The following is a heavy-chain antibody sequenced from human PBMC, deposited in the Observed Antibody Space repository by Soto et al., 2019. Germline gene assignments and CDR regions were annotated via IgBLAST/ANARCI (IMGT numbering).Heavy chain of an antibody. CDR1: GITFSNFE. J-gene: IGHJ4*02. CDR3: VRDNSHIFVTPFDL. CDR2: ISCGGTTK. D-gene: IGHD2-21*01. V-gene: IGHV3-48*03. Sequence: GGSLRPSCAASGITFSNFEMNWGRQVPGKGREWLSYISCGGTTKYDAGSVRVRFTRSSDNAKNSVFLQMDSLRVEDTAIYYCVRDNSHIFVTPFDLWGQGTLVTVSS.